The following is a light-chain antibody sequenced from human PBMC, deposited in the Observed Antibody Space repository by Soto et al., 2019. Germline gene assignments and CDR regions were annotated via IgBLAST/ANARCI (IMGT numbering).Light chain of an antibody. J-gene: IGKJ1*01. V-gene: IGKV1-5*03. CDR2: KAS. CDR3: QQYNSYSS. CDR1: QRISTW. Sequence: DIQMTQSPSTLSASVGDRVTITCRASQRISTWLAWYQQKPGKAPKLLIYKASTLESGVPSRFSGSGSGTEFTLTISSLQPDDFATYYCQQYNSYSSFGQGTNVEIK.